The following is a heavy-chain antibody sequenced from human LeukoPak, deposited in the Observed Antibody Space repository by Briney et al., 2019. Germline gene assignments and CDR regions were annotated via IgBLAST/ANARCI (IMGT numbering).Heavy chain of an antibody. CDR3: ARGSTGVGAQTNPAHDY. CDR2: INHSGST. Sequence: SETLSLTCAVYGGSFSGYYWSWIRQPPGKGLEWIGEINHSGSTNYNPSLKSRVTISVDTSENQFSLKLSSVTAADTAVYYCARGSTGVGAQTNPAHDYWGQGTLVTVSS. D-gene: IGHD1-26*01. CDR1: GGSFSGYY. J-gene: IGHJ4*02. V-gene: IGHV4-34*01.